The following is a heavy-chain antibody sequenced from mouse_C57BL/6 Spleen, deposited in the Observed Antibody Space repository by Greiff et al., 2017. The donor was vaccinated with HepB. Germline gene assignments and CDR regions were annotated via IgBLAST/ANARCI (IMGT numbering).Heavy chain of an antibody. CDR3: AGGNYRFDY. CDR1: GYTFTSYW. J-gene: IGHJ2*01. CDR2: IDPSDSET. Sequence: QVHVKQPGAELVRPGSSVKLSCKASGYTFTSYWMHWVKQRPIQGLEWIGNIDPSDSETHYNQKFKDKATLTVDKSSSTAYMQLSSLTSEDSAVYYCAGGNYRFDYWGQGTTLTVSS. V-gene: IGHV1-52*01. D-gene: IGHD2-1*01.